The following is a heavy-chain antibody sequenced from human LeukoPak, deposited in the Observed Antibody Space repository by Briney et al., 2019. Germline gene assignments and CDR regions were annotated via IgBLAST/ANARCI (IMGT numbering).Heavy chain of an antibody. V-gene: IGHV1-2*02. CDR2: INPNSGGT. CDR1: GYTFTGYY. Sequence: ASVKVSCKASGYTFTGYYMHWVRQAPGQVLEWMGWINPNSGGTNYAQKFQGRVTMTRDTSISTAYMELSRLRSDDTAVYYCASTDYYDSSGYPRTDAFDIWGQGTMVTVSS. CDR3: ASTDYYDSSGYPRTDAFDI. J-gene: IGHJ3*02. D-gene: IGHD3-22*01.